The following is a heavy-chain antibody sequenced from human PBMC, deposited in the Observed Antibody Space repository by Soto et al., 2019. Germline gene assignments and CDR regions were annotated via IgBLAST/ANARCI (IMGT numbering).Heavy chain of an antibody. CDR1: GGSFSGYY. D-gene: IGHD3-9*01. CDR2: INDRGSI. Sequence: QVQLQQWGAGPLRPLETLSLTCGVSGGSFSGYYWAWIRQSPGKGLEWMGEINDRGSINYNPSLKSRVSSSVDTSKNHYSLNRRSVTAADTAVYYCARESHDILTGPPWVWYFDLWGRGTLVTVSS. CDR3: ARESHDILTGPPWVWYFDL. V-gene: IGHV4-34*01. J-gene: IGHJ2*01.